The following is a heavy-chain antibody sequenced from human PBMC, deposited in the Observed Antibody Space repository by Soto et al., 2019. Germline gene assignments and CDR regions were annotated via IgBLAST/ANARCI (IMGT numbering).Heavy chain of an antibody. CDR2: MNPNSGNT. D-gene: IGHD2-21*01. Sequence: ASVKVSCKASGYTFTSYDINWVRQATGQGLEWMGWMNPNSGNTGYAQKFQGRVTLSRDTSINTAYLELSSLRFDDAAVYFCARERFQVISDGMDVWGQGTTVTVSS. CDR1: GYTFTSYD. V-gene: IGHV1-8*01. CDR3: ARERFQVISDGMDV. J-gene: IGHJ6*02.